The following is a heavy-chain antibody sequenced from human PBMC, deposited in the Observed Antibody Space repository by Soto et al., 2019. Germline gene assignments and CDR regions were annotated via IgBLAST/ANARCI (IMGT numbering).Heavy chain of an antibody. CDR1: GFTFSSYG. CDR2: IWYDGSNK. CDR3: ARSRLDRSYGTNGNDY. Sequence: QVQLVESGGGVVQPERSLRLSCAASGFTFSSYGMHWVRQAPGKGLEWVAVIWYDGSNKYYADSGKGRFTIPRDNSKNTLYLQMNSLRAEDTAVYYCARSRLDRSYGTNGNDYRGQGTLVTVSS. J-gene: IGHJ4*02. V-gene: IGHV3-33*01. D-gene: IGHD1-26*01.